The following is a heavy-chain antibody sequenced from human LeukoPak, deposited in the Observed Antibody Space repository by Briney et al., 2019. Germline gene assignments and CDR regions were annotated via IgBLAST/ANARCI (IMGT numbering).Heavy chain of an antibody. CDR3: ASKYSSGPYYFDY. Sequence: PGGSLRLSCAASGFTFSTYAMNWVRQAPGKGLEWVSAISGSGGSTYYADSVKGRFTISRGNSKNTLYLQMNSLRAEDTAVYYCASKYSSGPYYFDYWGQGTLVTVSS. J-gene: IGHJ4*02. CDR1: GFTFSTYA. V-gene: IGHV3-23*01. D-gene: IGHD6-19*01. CDR2: ISGSGGST.